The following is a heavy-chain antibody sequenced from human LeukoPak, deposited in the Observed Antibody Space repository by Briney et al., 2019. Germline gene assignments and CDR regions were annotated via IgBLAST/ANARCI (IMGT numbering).Heavy chain of an antibody. CDR1: GGTFSSYA. CDR2: IIPIFGTA. CDR3: ARAYGYCTNGVCYTPLPFDY. J-gene: IGHJ4*02. V-gene: IGHV1-69*01. Sequence: ASVKVSCKASGGTFSSYAISWVRQAPGQGLEWMGGIIPIFGTANYAQKFQGRVTITADESTSTGYMELSSLRSEDTAVYYCARAYGYCTNGVCYTPLPFDYWGQGTLVTVSS. D-gene: IGHD2-8*01.